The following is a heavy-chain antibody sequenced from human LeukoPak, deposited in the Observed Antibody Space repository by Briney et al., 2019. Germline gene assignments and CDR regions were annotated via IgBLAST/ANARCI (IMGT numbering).Heavy chain of an antibody. D-gene: IGHD3-10*01. CDR1: GYTFTSYG. CDR3: ARDVRHRSITMVRGQGDY. CDR2: ISAYNGNT. J-gene: IGHJ4*02. Sequence: GASVKVSCKASGYTFTSYGISWVRQAPGQGLEWMGWISAYNGNTNYAQKLQGRVTMTTDTSTSTAYMELRSLGSDDTAVYYCARDVRHRSITMVRGQGDYWGQGTLVTVSS. V-gene: IGHV1-18*01.